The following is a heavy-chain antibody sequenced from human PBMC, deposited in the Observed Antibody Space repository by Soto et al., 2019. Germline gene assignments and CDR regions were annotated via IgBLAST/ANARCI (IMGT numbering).Heavy chain of an antibody. V-gene: IGHV3-30*18. CDR2: ISYDGSIK. CDR1: GFTFSNYG. Sequence: GGSLRLSCAASGFTFSNYGVHWVRQAPGKGLEWVAVISYDGSIKYYADSVKGRFTISRDNSKKTLYLQMNSLRAEDTALYYCAKSESGYSYGLFDYWGQGTLVTVSS. J-gene: IGHJ4*02. CDR3: AKSESGYSYGLFDY. D-gene: IGHD5-18*01.